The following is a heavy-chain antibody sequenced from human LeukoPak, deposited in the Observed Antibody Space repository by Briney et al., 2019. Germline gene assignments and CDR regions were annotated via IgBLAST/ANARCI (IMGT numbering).Heavy chain of an antibody. J-gene: IGHJ5*02. Sequence: GGSLRLSCAAPGFTFGSYAMTWVRQAPGKGLEWVSAISRSGGSTYYADSVKGRFSISRDNSKNTLYLQMNSLRAEDTAVYYCAHPTEYSSSWYGNWFDPWGQGTLVTVSS. V-gene: IGHV3-23*01. D-gene: IGHD6-13*01. CDR3: AHPTEYSSSWYGNWFDP. CDR1: GFTFGSYA. CDR2: ISRSGGST.